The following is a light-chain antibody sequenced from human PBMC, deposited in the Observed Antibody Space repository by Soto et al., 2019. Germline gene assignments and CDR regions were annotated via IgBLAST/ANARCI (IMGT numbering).Light chain of an antibody. Sequence: QSVLTKPPSASGTPGQRVTISCSGSSSNIGSNTVNWYQQLPGTAPKLLIYSNNQRPSGVPDRFSGSKSGTSASLAISGRQSEDEADYYCAAWDDSLNGHWVFGGGTKLTVL. V-gene: IGLV1-44*01. CDR3: AAWDDSLNGHWV. CDR2: SNN. CDR1: SSNIGSNT. J-gene: IGLJ3*02.